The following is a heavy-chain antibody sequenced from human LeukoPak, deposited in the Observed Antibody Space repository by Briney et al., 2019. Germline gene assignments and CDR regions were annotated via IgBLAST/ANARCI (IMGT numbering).Heavy chain of an antibody. CDR2: LYYCGRT. Sequence: PGGPLTLSCAASGFTHSTYAMRWVRQPPGMALECIGSLYYCGRTYYNPSIKGRVTISVDTSKNQVSLKLSYVTAADTAVYYCATHRGLRYFDYWGQATLVTVSS. CDR1: GFTHSTYA. CDR3: ATHRGLRYFDY. V-gene: IGHV4-59*05. J-gene: IGHJ4*02. D-gene: IGHD3/OR15-3a*01.